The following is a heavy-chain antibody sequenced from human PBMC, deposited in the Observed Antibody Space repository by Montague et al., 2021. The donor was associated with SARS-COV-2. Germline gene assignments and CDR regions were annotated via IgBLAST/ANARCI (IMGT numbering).Heavy chain of an antibody. D-gene: IGHD3-10*01. J-gene: IGHJ4*02. Sequence: SGTLSLTCSVSSGSIISSGYYWGWIRQPPGKELEWIGNIYYSGTTYYXXXLQSRGTISVDTSKNHLSLRLSSVTAADTAVYFCARGMIRGVTTPFDYWGQGSQVTVSS. CDR3: ARGMIRGVTTPFDY. V-gene: IGHV4-39*02. CDR1: SGSIISSGYY. CDR2: IYYSGTT.